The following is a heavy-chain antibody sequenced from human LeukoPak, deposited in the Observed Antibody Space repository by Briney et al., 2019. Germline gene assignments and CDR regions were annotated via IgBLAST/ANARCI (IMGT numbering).Heavy chain of an antibody. D-gene: IGHD4-17*01. J-gene: IGHJ4*02. CDR1: GFTFSSYS. CDR2: ISSSSSYI. CDR3: ARDSGDYLIDY. Sequence: GGSLRLSCAASGFTFSSYSMNWVRQAPGKGLEWVSSISSSSSYIYYADSVKDRFTISRDNAKNSLYLQTNSLRAEDTAVYYCARDSGDYLIDYWGQGTLVTVSS. V-gene: IGHV3-21*01.